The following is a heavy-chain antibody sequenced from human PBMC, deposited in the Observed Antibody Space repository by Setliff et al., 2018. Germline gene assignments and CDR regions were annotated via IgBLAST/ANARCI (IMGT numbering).Heavy chain of an antibody. Sequence: ASVKVSCKASGYTFTGYYMHWVRQAPGQGLEWMGWINPNSGGTNYAQKFQGWVTMTRDTSISTAYMELSRLRSDDTAVYYCARDNWAAAGIFDYWGQGTLVTVSS. CDR2: INPNSGGT. V-gene: IGHV1-2*04. D-gene: IGHD6-13*01. CDR1: GYTFTGYY. CDR3: ARDNWAAAGIFDY. J-gene: IGHJ4*02.